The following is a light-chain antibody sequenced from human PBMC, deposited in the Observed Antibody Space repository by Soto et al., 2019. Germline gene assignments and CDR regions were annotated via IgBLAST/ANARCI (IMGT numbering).Light chain of an antibody. V-gene: IGKV1-27*01. CDR2: GAS. CDR1: QGISNY. CDR3: QKYDSAPYT. Sequence: DIQVTQSPSSLSASVGDRVTITCRASQGISNYLGWYQEKPGKVPKLLIYGASTLQSGVPSRFSGSGSGTDFTLTISSLQPEDVATYYCQKYDSAPYTFGQGTKVDIK. J-gene: IGKJ2*01.